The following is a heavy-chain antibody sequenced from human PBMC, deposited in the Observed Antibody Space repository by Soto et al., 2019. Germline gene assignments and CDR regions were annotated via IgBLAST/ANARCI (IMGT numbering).Heavy chain of an antibody. CDR3: ARDPPDSSSFDY. Sequence: ASVKVSCKASGGTFSNYALSWVRQAPGQGLEWMGGIIPIFGTANYAQKFQGRVTITADESTSTAYMERSSLRSEDTAVYYCARDPPDSSSFDYWGQGTLVTVSS. V-gene: IGHV1-69*13. CDR1: GGTFSNYA. J-gene: IGHJ4*02. CDR2: IIPIFGTA. D-gene: IGHD6-6*01.